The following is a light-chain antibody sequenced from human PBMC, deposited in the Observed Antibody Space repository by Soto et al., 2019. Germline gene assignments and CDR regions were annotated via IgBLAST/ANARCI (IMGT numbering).Light chain of an antibody. CDR2: DVS. J-gene: IGLJ1*01. CDR1: SSDIGSYNS. V-gene: IGLV2-14*03. Sequence: QSALTQPASASGSPGQSVTISCTGTSSDIGSYNSVCWHQQHPGRAPKLMIYDVSSRASGIPDRFSASKSGNTASLTISGLQAGDEADYFCSSYTSSSTYVFGTGTKLTVL. CDR3: SSYTSSSTYV.